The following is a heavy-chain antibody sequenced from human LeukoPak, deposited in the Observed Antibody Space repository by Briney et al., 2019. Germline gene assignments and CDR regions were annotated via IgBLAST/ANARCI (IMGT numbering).Heavy chain of an antibody. V-gene: IGHV4-59*01. CDR1: GGSISSYY. CDR3: ASHLYGYGMDV. Sequence: NPSETLSLTCTVSGGSISSYYWSWIRQPPGKGLEWIGYIYYSGSTNYNPSLKSRVTISVDTSKNQFSLKLSSVTAADTAVYYCASHLYGYGMDVWGQGTTVTVSS. J-gene: IGHJ6*02. CDR2: IYYSGST. D-gene: IGHD4-17*01.